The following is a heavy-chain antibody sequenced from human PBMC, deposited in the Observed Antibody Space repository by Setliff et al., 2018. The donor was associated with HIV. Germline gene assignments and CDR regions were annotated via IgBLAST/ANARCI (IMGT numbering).Heavy chain of an antibody. D-gene: IGHD2-21*01. J-gene: IGHJ4*02. CDR2: IYYSGST. Sequence: PSETLSLTCTVSGGSISSSNYYWGWIRQPPGKGLEWIGSIYYSGSTNYNPSLKSRVTISVDTSKNQVSLKLNSMTAADTAVYFCAQMSISASVYFDYWGQGTLVTVSS. CDR3: AQMSISASVYFDY. CDR1: GGSISSSNYY. V-gene: IGHV4-39*07.